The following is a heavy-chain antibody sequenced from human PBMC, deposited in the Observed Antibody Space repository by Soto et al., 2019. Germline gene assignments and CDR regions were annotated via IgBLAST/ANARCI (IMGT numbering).Heavy chain of an antibody. V-gene: IGHV3-30*18. J-gene: IGHJ4*02. D-gene: IGHD5-12*01. CDR3: AKAPFSVEVATMMPYFDY. CDR1: GFTFSSNA. CDR2: ISFDGSQK. Sequence: QVQLVESGGGVVQPGKSLRLSCAASGFTFSSNAMHWVRQAPGKGLEWVAVISFDGSQKYYADSVKGRFTISRDNSKNTVFLQMSSLRGANTAVYYCAKAPFSVEVATMMPYFDYWGQGTLVTVSS.